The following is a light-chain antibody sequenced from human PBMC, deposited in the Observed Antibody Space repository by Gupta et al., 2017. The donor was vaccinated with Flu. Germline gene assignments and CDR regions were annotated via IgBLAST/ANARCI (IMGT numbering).Light chain of an antibody. CDR3: QQCQIDRHT. V-gene: IGKV1-39*01. Sequence: PSSLSAYVGDRVTMTCRASGNIKKSLNWYRQKPGKAPELLIYGASRLQSDVSSRFSGKGSGTEFTLTINGLKQEDVATYCCQQCQIDRHTFGQGTKMEIK. J-gene: IGKJ2*01. CDR1: GNIKKS. CDR2: GAS.